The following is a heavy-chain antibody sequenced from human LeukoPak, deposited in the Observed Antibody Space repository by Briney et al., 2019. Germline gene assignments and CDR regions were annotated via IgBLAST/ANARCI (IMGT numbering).Heavy chain of an antibody. D-gene: IGHD5-24*01. Sequence: SETLSLTCTVSGGSISSHYWSWIRQPPGKGLEWIGYIYYNGNTNYNPSLKSRVTISVATSKSQFSLRLTSVTAADMAVYYCARHGDGYNYFDYWGQGTLVTVSS. CDR2: IYYNGNT. CDR3: ARHGDGYNYFDY. J-gene: IGHJ4*02. CDR1: GGSISSHY. V-gene: IGHV4-59*08.